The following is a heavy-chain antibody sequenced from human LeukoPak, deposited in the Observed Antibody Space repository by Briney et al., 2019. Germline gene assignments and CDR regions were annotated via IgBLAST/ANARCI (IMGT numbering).Heavy chain of an antibody. CDR3: ARSSRVRGADY. V-gene: IGHV1-18*01. D-gene: IGHD3-10*01. CDR1: GYTFTSYG. CDR2: ISAYNGNT. Sequence: GASVKVSCKASGYTFTSYGISWVRQAPGQGLEWMGWISAYNGNTNYAQKFQGRVTMTRDTSISTAYMELSRLRSDDTAVYYCARSSRVRGADYWGQGTLVTVSS. J-gene: IGHJ4*02.